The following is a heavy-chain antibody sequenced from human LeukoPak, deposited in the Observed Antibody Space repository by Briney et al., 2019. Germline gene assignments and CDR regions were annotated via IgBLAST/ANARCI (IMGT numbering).Heavy chain of an antibody. CDR3: ARRQGGQNWYFDL. J-gene: IGHJ2*01. D-gene: IGHD3-16*01. CDR1: GFRFDIYW. CDR2: IYPGDSDT. Sequence: GESLKISCQGSGFRFDIYWIGWVRQIPGKGLEWMGNIYPGDSDTRFSPSFQGQVTISADRSSGTAYLQWSSLKASDTAMYYCARRQGGQNWYFDLWGRGTAVTVS. V-gene: IGHV5-51*01.